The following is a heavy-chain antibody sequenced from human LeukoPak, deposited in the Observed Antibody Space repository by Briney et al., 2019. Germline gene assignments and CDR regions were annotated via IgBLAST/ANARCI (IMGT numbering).Heavy chain of an antibody. CDR1: GGSISSSNW. Sequence: SETLSLTCAVSGGSISSSNWWSWVRQPPGKGLEWIGEIYHSGSTNYNPSLKSRVTISVDKSKNQFSLKLSSVTAADTAVYYCARDPGYSSSSGYYSMDVWGQGTTVTVSS. J-gene: IGHJ6*02. CDR3: ARDPGYSSSSGYYSMDV. V-gene: IGHV4-4*02. D-gene: IGHD6-6*01. CDR2: IYHSGST.